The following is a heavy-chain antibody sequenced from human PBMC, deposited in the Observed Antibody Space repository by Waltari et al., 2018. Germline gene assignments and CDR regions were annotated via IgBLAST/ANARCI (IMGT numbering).Heavy chain of an antibody. CDR2: ISSSGRTI. D-gene: IGHD7-27*01. J-gene: IGHJ2*01. Sequence: ELQLVESGGGLVQPGGSLRLSCAASGFTFSSYEMNWVRQAPGKGLEWVAYISSSGRTIYNADSGKGSFTISRDNAKNSLSLQMNSLRAEDTAIDYCARETVNWGSERYFDLWGRGTLVTVSS. V-gene: IGHV3-48*03. CDR3: ARETVNWGSERYFDL. CDR1: GFTFSSYE.